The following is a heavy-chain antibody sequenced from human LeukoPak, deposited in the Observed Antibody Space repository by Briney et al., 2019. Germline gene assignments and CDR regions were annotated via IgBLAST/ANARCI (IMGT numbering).Heavy chain of an antibody. CDR3: ARHKVGKGSSWYKFRPSPNWFDP. CDR1: GESFSGFQ. J-gene: IGHJ5*02. V-gene: IGHV4-34*01. Sequence: SETLSLTCAVYGESFSGFQWSWIRQPPAKGLEWIGEINHRGSASYSASLKSRVTISVDTSKNQFSLKLSSVTAADTAAYYCARHKVGKGSSWYKFRPSPNWFDPWGQGTLVTVSS. CDR2: INHRGSA. D-gene: IGHD6-13*01.